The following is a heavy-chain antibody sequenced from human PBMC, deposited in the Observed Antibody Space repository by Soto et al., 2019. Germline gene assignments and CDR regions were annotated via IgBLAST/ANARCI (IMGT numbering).Heavy chain of an antibody. CDR1: GASISGFY. Sequence: SETLSLTCTVSGASISGFYWSWIRKSAGKGLEWIGRIYATGTTDYNPSLKSRVMMSVDTSKKQFSLKLRSVTAADTAVYYCVRDGSKTLRDWFDPWGQGISVTVS. J-gene: IGHJ5*02. CDR2: IYATGTT. CDR3: VRDGSKTLRDWFDP. V-gene: IGHV4-4*07. D-gene: IGHD2-2*03.